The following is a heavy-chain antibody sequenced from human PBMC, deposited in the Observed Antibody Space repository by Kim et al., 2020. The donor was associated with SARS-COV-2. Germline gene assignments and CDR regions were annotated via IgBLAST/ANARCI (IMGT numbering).Heavy chain of an antibody. V-gene: IGHV1-3*01. CDR1: GYTFTSYA. CDR2: INVGYGNT. Sequence: ASVKVSCKASGYTFTSYAMHWVRQAPGQGLEWMGWINVGYGNTKYLQKFQGRVTMTRDTSASTAYMELSSLRSEDTAVYYCARDGTTRNGGYYFDYWGQGALVTVSS. D-gene: IGHD1-1*01. CDR3: ARDGTTRNGGYYFDY. J-gene: IGHJ4*02.